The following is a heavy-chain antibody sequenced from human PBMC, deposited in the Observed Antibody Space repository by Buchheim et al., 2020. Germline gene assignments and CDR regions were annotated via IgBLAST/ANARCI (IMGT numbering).Heavy chain of an antibody. CDR2: IWYDGDRK. D-gene: IGHD6-19*01. V-gene: IGHV3-33*01. J-gene: IGHJ4*02. CDR1: GFSLNTYA. Sequence: QVQSVESGGGAVRPGKSLRLSCAASGFSLNTYAMHWVRQAPGKGLEWVAMIWYDGDRKHYADSVKGRFTISRDTSKNTVSLHMNSRRAEDTAVYYCVRFTGSSDWPQVWGQGSL. CDR3: VRFTGSSDWPQV.